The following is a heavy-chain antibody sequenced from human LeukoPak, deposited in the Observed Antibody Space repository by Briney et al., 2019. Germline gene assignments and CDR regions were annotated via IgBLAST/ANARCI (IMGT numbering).Heavy chain of an antibody. J-gene: IGHJ4*02. D-gene: IGHD2-15*01. CDR1: GFTFSTYT. CDR3: ARHPRTGYCSGDNCHFDY. CDR2: ISSTSDYI. V-gene: IGHV3-21*01. Sequence: GGSLRLSCAAAGFTFSTYTMNWVRQAPGKGLEWVSSISSTSDYIYYADSVKGRFTISRDNAKNSLYLQMSSLRADDTAVYYCARHPRTGYCSGDNCHFDYWGQGTLATVSS.